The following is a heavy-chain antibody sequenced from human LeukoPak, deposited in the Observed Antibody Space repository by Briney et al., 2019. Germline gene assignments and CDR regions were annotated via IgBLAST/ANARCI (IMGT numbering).Heavy chain of an antibody. CDR1: GFTFSSYA. CDR3: AKDPYDYGLPFDY. D-gene: IGHD4-17*01. J-gene: IGHJ4*02. CDR2: ISGSGGRT. Sequence: GGSLRLSCAASGFTFSSYAMSWVRQAPGKGLEWVSAISGSGGRTYYADSVKGRFTISRDNSKNTLYLQMNSLRAEDTAVYYCAKDPYDYGLPFDYWGQGTLVTVSS. V-gene: IGHV3-23*01.